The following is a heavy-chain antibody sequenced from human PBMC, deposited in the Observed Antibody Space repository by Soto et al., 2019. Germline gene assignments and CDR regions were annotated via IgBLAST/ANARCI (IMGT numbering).Heavy chain of an antibody. CDR3: ARDFSPRTYYDFWDGAFDI. J-gene: IGHJ3*02. D-gene: IGHD3-3*01. V-gene: IGHV3-48*01. CDR1: GFTFSSYS. Sequence: GGSLRLSCAASGFTFSSYSMNWVRQAPGKGLEWVSYISSSSSTIYYADSLKGRFTISRDNAKNSLYLQMNSLRAEDTAVYYCARDFSPRTYYDFWDGAFDIWGQGTMGTVS. CDR2: ISSSSSTI.